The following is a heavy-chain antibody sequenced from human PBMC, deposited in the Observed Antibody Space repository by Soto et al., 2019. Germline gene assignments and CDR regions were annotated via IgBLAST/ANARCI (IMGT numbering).Heavy chain of an antibody. J-gene: IGHJ5*02. D-gene: IGHD5-12*01. CDR1: GGSISSGGYY. CDR3: ARYNSGYDSSWFDP. Sequence: KTSETLSLTCTVSGGSISSGGYYWSWIRQHPGKGLEWIGYIYYSGTTYYDPSLKSRVTISVDTSKSQFSLKLSSVTAADTAVHYCARYNSGYDSSWFDPWGQGTLVTVSS. CDR2: IYYSGTT. V-gene: IGHV4-31*03.